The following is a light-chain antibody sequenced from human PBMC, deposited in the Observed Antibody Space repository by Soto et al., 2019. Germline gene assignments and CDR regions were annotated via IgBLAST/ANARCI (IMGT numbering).Light chain of an antibody. CDR1: QGVGNW. Sequence: DIQMTQSPSSVSASVGDRVTITCRASQGVGNWLAWYQQKAGKATELLIYSASSLQSGVPARFSGSGSGTDFALTISCLQPEDFATYYCQQANSFPWTFGQGTKVEIK. J-gene: IGKJ1*01. V-gene: IGKV1-12*01. CDR3: QQANSFPWT. CDR2: SAS.